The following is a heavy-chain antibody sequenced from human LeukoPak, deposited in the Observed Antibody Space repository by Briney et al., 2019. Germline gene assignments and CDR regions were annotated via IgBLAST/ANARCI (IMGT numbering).Heavy chain of an antibody. CDR1: EFIFSKYA. V-gene: IGHV3-23*01. J-gene: IGHJ4*01. Sequence: PGGSLRLSCEASEFIFSKYAMGWVRQAPGKGLEWVSGLSGSGDTAYYADSVKGRFTISRDNSKNTLYLQMTSLRAEDTAIYYCAKDLIGVVPDYIDDWGQGTLVTVSS. CDR2: LSGSGDTA. CDR3: AKDLIGVVPDYIDD. D-gene: IGHD3-16*01.